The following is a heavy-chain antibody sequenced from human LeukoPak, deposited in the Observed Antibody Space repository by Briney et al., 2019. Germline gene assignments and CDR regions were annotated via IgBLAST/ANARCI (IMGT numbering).Heavy chain of an antibody. CDR1: GGSISSSTSY. CDR3: AGQTYGSGSYYNLDC. Sequence: PSETLSLTCSVSGGSISSSTSYWGWIRQPPGKGLEWIGTIYYSGSTYYNPSLKSRVTISVDTSKNQFSLKLGSVTAADTAVYYCAGQTYGSGSYYNLDCWGQGTLVTVSS. CDR2: IYYSGST. V-gene: IGHV4-39*01. J-gene: IGHJ4*02. D-gene: IGHD3-10*01.